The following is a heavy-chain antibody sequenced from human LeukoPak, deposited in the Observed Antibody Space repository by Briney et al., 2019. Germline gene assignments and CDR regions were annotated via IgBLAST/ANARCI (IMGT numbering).Heavy chain of an antibody. D-gene: IGHD6-13*01. Sequence: PGAPLRLSCAASGFTFSSYAMSWVRQAPGKGLEWVSAISGSGGSTYYADSVKGRFTISRDNSKNTLYLQMNSLRAEDTAVYYCAKCFGGSNRGIWFDPWGQGTLVTVSS. CDR2: ISGSGGST. CDR3: AKCFGGSNRGIWFDP. CDR1: GFTFSSYA. V-gene: IGHV3-23*01. J-gene: IGHJ5*02.